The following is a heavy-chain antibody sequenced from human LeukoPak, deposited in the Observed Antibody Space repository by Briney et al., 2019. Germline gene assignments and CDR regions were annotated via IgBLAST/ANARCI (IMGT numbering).Heavy chain of an antibody. CDR2: IYPGDSDT. D-gene: IGHD3-3*02. Sequence: GESLKISCRGSGYSFSSYWIGWVRQMPGKGLEWMGIIYPGDSDTRYSPSFQGQVTISADKSISSACLQWTSLKASDTAIYYCARRSISIPYWYFYLWGRGTLVTVSS. V-gene: IGHV5-51*01. CDR1: GYSFSSYW. CDR3: ARRSISIPYWYFYL. J-gene: IGHJ2*01.